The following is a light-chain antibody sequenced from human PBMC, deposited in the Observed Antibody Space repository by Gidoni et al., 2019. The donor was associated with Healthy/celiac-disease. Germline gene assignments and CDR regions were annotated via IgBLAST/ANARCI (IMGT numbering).Light chain of an antibody. Sequence: QSALTQPASVSGSPAQSITISCTGASSDVGRYNYVSWYQQHPGKAPKLMIYDVSNRPSGVSNRFSGSKSGNTASLTISGLQAEDEADYYCSSYTSSSTPWVFGGGTKLTVL. CDR1: SSDVGRYNY. CDR2: DVS. J-gene: IGLJ3*02. CDR3: SSYTSSSTPWV. V-gene: IGLV2-14*01.